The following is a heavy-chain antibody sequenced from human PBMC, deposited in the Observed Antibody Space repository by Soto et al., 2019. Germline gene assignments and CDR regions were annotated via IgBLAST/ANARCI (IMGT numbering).Heavy chain of an antibody. CDR2: IDNSGST. J-gene: IGHJ4*02. CDR1: GISVRSGVYY. V-gene: IGHV4-31*03. CDR3: AGAVSDFDVRRYRTSYFDQ. D-gene: IGHD3-10*02. Sequence: QVQLDESGPGLVQPSQTLSLSCTVSGISVRSGVYYWTWIRQHPGKALEWIGYIDNSGSTYYNPSLTGRVGISVDTSKNQFSLKLQSLTAADTSFYFCAGAVSDFDVRRYRTSYFDQWGQGILVTVSS.